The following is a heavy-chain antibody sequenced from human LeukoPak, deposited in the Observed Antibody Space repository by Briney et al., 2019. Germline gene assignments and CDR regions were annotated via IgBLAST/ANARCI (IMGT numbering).Heavy chain of an antibody. CDR1: GFTFSSYG. CDR3: ATPPHDYGDYYFDF. V-gene: IGHV3-30*02. Sequence: PGGSLGLSCAASGFTFSSYGMHWVRQAPGKGLEWVAFTRYDGSDKYYTDSVKGRFTISRDNSMNTLYLQMNSLRTEDTAVYCCATPPHDYGDYYFDFWGQGTLVTVSS. CDR2: TRYDGSDK. J-gene: IGHJ4*02. D-gene: IGHD4-17*01.